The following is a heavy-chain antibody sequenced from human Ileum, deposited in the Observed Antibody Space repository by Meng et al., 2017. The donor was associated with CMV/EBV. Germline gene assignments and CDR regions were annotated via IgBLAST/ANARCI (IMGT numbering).Heavy chain of an antibody. CDR3: ARAPDYGGNSFDY. V-gene: IGHV3-7*01. CDR1: GFTFSDYW. D-gene: IGHD4-23*01. J-gene: IGHJ4*02. Sequence: GGSLRLSCAASGFTFSDYWMSWVRQAPGKGLEWVANMKEEGGEKHYVDSVKGRFTISRDNAKNSLYLQMNSLRAEDTAVYYCARAPDYGGNSFDYWGQGTLVTVSS. CDR2: MKEEGGEK.